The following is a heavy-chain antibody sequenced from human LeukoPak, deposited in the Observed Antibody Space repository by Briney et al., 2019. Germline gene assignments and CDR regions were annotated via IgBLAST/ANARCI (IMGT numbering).Heavy chain of an antibody. D-gene: IGHD6-19*01. Sequence: SVKVSCKASGGTFSSYAISWVRQAPGQGLEWMGGIIPIFGTANYAQKFQGRVTITTDESTSTAYMELSSLRSGDTAVYYCARGKSSGWYEDWFDPWGQGTLVTVSS. J-gene: IGHJ5*02. V-gene: IGHV1-69*05. CDR1: GGTFSSYA. CDR2: IIPIFGTA. CDR3: ARGKSSGWYEDWFDP.